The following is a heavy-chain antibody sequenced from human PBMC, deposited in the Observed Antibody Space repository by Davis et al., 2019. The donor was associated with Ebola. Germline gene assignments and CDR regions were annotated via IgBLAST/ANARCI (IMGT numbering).Heavy chain of an antibody. CDR3: VKTRSNWWNDALEI. Sequence: ASVKVSCKASGYTFTSYGISWVRQAPGQRLEWMGWVHGGNGNTKYSQRFQGRVTITTDTSASTAYLDLNSLRPEDTAVYYCVKTRSNWWNDALEIWGRGTMVIVSS. CDR1: GYTFTSYG. V-gene: IGHV1-3*01. CDR2: VHGGNGNT. J-gene: IGHJ3*02. D-gene: IGHD2-8*02.